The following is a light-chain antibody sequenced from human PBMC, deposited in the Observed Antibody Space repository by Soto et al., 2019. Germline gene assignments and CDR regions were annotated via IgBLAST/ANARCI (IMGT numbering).Light chain of an antibody. Sequence: VMSNTPSTLSSPTPELSPRYVRASQSVSSNLAWYQQKPGQAPRLLIYGASTRATGIPARFSGSGSGTEFTLTISSLQSEDFAVYYCQQYNKWPQSFGQGSKVEIK. CDR3: QQYNKWPQS. CDR1: QSVSSN. J-gene: IGKJ1*01. CDR2: GAS. V-gene: IGKV3-15*01.